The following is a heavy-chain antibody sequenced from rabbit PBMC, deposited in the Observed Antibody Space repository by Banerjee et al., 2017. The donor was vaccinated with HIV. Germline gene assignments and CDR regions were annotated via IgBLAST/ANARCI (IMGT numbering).Heavy chain of an antibody. D-gene: IGHD6-1*01. CDR3: AREGAWNYAFAL. CDR2: IYAGSSGNT. V-gene: IGHV1S45*01. CDR1: GFSFSSSYW. J-gene: IGHJ6*01. Sequence: QEQLEESGGDLVKPEGSLTLTCAASGFSFSSSYWICWVRQAPGKGLEWIACIYAGSSGNTYYASWAKGRLTISKTSSTTVTLQMTSLTAADTATYFCAREGAWNYAFALWGPGTLVTVS.